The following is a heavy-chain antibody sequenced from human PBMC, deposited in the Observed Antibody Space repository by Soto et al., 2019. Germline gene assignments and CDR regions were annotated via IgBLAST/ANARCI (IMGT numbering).Heavy chain of an antibody. CDR3: ARHEGDTMVRGVLNNWFDP. V-gene: IGHV4-34*01. D-gene: IGHD3-10*01. CDR2: ISHSGST. J-gene: IGHJ5*02. CDR1: GGSLSGYY. Sequence: SETLSLTCSVFGGSLSGYYWSWVRQPPGKGLEWIGEISHSGSTNYNPSLKSRVTISVDTSKNQFSLKLSSVAAADTAVYYCARHEGDTMVRGVLNNWFDPWGQGTLVTVSS.